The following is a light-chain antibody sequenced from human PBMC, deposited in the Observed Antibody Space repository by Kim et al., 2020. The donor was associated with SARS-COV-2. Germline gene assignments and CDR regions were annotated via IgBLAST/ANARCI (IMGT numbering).Light chain of an antibody. V-gene: IGLV3-1*01. J-gene: IGLJ3*02. CDR3: QAWDSSSSWV. CDR1: RLGDKN. CDR2: RSY. Sequence: SPVQTAIITCSGDRLGDKNACWSQRKAGQSPVLVIYRSYMRPSGIPERFSGSNSGNTATLTISGTQAMDEADYYCQAWDSSSSWVFGGGTQLTVL.